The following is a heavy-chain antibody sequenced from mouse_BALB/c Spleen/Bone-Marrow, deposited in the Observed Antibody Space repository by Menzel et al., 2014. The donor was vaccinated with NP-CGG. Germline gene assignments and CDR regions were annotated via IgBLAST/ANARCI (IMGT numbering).Heavy chain of an antibody. V-gene: IGHV1S81*02. CDR3: TRRSLLSDYYSMDY. J-gene: IGHJ4*01. CDR2: INPSNGVT. CDR1: GYTFTSYY. Sequence: VKLMESGAELVKPGASVKLSCKASGYTFTSYYLYWVKQRPGQGLEWIGGINPSNGVTKFNEKFKTKATLTVDKSSSTAYMQLSSLTSEDSAVYYCTRRSLLSDYYSMDYWGQGTSVTVSS. D-gene: IGHD2-10*01.